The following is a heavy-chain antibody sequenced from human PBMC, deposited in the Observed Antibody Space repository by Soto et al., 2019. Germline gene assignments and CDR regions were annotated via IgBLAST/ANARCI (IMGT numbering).Heavy chain of an antibody. Sequence: SETLSLTCAVYGGSFSGYYWSWIRQPPGKGLERIGEINHSGSTNYNPSHKSRDTISVDTSKNQFSLKLSSVTAADKAVYCCARCGMLYDFWSGYYDYYYFDYWGQGTLVTVSS. J-gene: IGHJ4*02. CDR2: INHSGST. V-gene: IGHV4-34*01. D-gene: IGHD3-3*01. CDR1: GGSFSGYY. CDR3: ARCGMLYDFWSGYYDYYYFDY.